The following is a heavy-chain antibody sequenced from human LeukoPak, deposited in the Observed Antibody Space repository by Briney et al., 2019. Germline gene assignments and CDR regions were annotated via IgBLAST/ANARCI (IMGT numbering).Heavy chain of an antibody. V-gene: IGHV1-69*13. D-gene: IGHD2-2*01. CDR3: AREGYCSSTSCYDY. J-gene: IGHJ4*02. CDR1: GGTFSSYA. Sequence: SVKVSCKASGGTFSSYAISWVRQAPGQGLEWMGGIIPIFGTANYAQKFQGRVTITADESTSTAYMELSSLRSKDTAVYYCAREGYCSSTSCYDYWGQGTLVTVSS. CDR2: IIPIFGTA.